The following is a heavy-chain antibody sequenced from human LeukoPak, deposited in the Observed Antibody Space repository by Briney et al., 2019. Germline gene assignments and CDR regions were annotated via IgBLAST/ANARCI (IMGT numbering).Heavy chain of an antibody. CDR1: GGSISSYY. D-gene: IGHD6-19*01. Sequence: PSETLSLTCTVSGGSISSYYWSWIRQPPGKGLEWIGYIYYSGSTNYNPSLKSRVTISVDTSKGQFSLKLSSVTAADTAVYYCARGAASGWVHFDYWGQGTLVTVSS. J-gene: IGHJ4*02. V-gene: IGHV4-59*01. CDR2: IYYSGST. CDR3: ARGAASGWVHFDY.